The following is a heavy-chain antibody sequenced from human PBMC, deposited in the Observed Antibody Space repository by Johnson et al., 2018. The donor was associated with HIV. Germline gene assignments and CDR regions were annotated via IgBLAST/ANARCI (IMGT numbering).Heavy chain of an antibody. CDR2: IRYDGSDK. D-gene: IGHD3-3*01. CDR3: AKDKDVQYNFWSGSETAFDI. J-gene: IGHJ3*02. Sequence: QMQLVESVGGVVQPGGSLRLSCVASGFSFSSYGTHWVRQAPGKGLEWVAFIRYDGSDKYYADSVKGRFNISRDNSNNTLYLQVSSLRPEDTGVYYCAKDKDVQYNFWSGSETAFDIWGQGTMVTVSS. V-gene: IGHV3-30*02. CDR1: GFSFSSYG.